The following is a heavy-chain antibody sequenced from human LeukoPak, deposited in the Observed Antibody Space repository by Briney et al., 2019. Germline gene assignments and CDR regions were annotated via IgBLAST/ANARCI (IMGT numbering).Heavy chain of an antibody. J-gene: IGHJ5*02. V-gene: IGHV3-30*02. CDR3: AKDRSVFNWFDP. CDR1: GFTFSSYG. Sequence: PGGSLRLSCAASGFTFSSYGMHWVRQAPGKGLEWVAFIRYDGSNKYYAYSVKGRFTISRDNSKNTLYLQMNSLRAEDTAVYYCAKDRSVFNWFDPWGQGTLVTVSS. CDR2: IRYDGSNK.